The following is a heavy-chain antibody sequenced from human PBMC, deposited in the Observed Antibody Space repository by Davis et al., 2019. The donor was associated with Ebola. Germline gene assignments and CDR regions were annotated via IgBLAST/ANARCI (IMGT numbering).Heavy chain of an antibody. CDR3: ARRYSGSYLFDY. D-gene: IGHD1-26*01. Sequence: AASVKVSCKASGGTFRSYAISWVRQAPGQGLEWMGRIIPILGIANYAQKFQGRVTMTTDTSTSTAYMELRSLRSDDTAVYYCARRYSGSYLFDYWGQGTLVTVSS. CDR1: GGTFRSYA. J-gene: IGHJ4*02. V-gene: IGHV1-69*04. CDR2: IIPILGIA.